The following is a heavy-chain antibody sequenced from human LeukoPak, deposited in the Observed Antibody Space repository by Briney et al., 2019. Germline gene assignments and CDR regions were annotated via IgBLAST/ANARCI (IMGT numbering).Heavy chain of an antibody. J-gene: IGHJ4*02. D-gene: IGHD6-19*01. V-gene: IGHV3-64D*06. CDR1: GFTFSSYA. CDR3: VKDRIEGRSGWYYFDY. CDR2: ISSNGGST. Sequence: GGSLRLSCSASGFTFSSYAMHWVRQAPGKGLEYVSAISSNGGSTYYADSVKGRFTISRDNSKNTLYLQMSSLRAEDTAVYYCVKDRIEGRSGWYYFDYWAREPWSPSPQ.